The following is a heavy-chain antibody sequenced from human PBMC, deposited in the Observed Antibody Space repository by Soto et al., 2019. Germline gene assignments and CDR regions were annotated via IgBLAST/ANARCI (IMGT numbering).Heavy chain of an antibody. Sequence: PSETLSLTCTVSGGSISIGGYYWSWIRQHPGKGLEWIGYIYYSGSTYYNPSLKSRVTISVDTSKNQFSLKLSSVTAADTAVYYCATCSSTRDTPLGHYGMDVWGQGTTVTVSS. CDR2: IYYSGST. D-gene: IGHD2-2*01. CDR3: ATCSSTRDTPLGHYGMDV. V-gene: IGHV4-31*03. J-gene: IGHJ6*02. CDR1: GGSISIGGYY.